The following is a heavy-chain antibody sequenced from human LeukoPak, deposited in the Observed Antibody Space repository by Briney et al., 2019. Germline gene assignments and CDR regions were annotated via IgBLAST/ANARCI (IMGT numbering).Heavy chain of an antibody. Sequence: PGGSLRLSCAASGYTFSSYWMHWVRQAPGKGLVWVSLVKSDGISTNYADSVKGRFTISRDNAKNTLYLQMNSLRADDTAVYYCARDKGYAVDYWGQGTLVTVSS. J-gene: IGHJ4*02. CDR3: ARDKGYAVDY. D-gene: IGHD5-12*01. CDR2: VKSDGIST. CDR1: GYTFSSYW. V-gene: IGHV3-74*01.